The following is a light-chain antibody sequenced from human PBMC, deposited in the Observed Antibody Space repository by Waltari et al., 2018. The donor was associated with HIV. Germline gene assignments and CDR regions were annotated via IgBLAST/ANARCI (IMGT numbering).Light chain of an antibody. CDR2: EDN. Sequence: NFLLTQTPSMSESRGNMVTISCTRSSGSIARHYGQWSQQRPGSAPTTVIYEDNQRPSGVPDRFSVSIDSSSNSASLTISGVTTEDEADCYCQSYDSSKGDWVLGGGTKLTVL. CDR1: SGSIARHY. CDR3: QSYDSSKGDWV. V-gene: IGLV6-57*03. J-gene: IGLJ3*02.